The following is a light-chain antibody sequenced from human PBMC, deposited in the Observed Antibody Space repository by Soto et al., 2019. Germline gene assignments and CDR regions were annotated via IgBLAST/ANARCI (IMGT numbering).Light chain of an antibody. CDR2: DVN. CDR3: FSYAGSYTVV. Sequence: QSALTQPRSVSGSPGQSVTISCTGTSSDVGGYTYVSWYQQHPGKAPKLMIYDVNKRPSGVPDRFSGSKSGNTASLTISGLQADDEADYYCFSYAGSYTVVVGGGTKLTVL. V-gene: IGLV2-11*01. CDR1: SSDVGGYTY. J-gene: IGLJ2*01.